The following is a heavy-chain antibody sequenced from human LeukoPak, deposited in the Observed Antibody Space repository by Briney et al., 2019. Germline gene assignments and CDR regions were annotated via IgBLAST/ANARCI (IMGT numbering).Heavy chain of an antibody. CDR2: IYTTGST. Sequence: PSETLSLTCTVSGASINSGSYYWAWIRQPAGKGLEWIGRIYTTGSTNYNPSLKSRVTVSVGTSKNQFSLKLSSVTAADTAVYYCATMNWNDGGYYFDYWGQGTLATVSS. D-gene: IGHD1-1*01. V-gene: IGHV4-61*02. CDR1: GASINSGSYY. J-gene: IGHJ4*02. CDR3: ATMNWNDGGYYFDY.